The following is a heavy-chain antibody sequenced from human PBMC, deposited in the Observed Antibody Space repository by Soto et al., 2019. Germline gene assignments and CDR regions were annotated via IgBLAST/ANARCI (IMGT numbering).Heavy chain of an antibody. V-gene: IGHV3-73*01. CDR1: GFTFSVSS. J-gene: IGHJ4*02. D-gene: IGHD1-26*01. Sequence: EVQLVESGGGLVQPWGSGRLSCAGSGFTFSVSSMQWVRQAPGKGLEWLGRIRSKANKNATIYSESVRGRFIISRDDSQDTMFLHMSSLRTEDTAMYYCVIEGAGFGHWGQGTLVTVSS. CDR2: IRSKANKNAT. CDR3: VIEGAGFGH.